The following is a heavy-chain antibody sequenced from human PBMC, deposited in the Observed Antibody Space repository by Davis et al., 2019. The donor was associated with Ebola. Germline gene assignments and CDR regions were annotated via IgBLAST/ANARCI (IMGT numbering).Heavy chain of an antibody. CDR3: ARAVAGSFSWFDP. J-gene: IGHJ5*02. V-gene: IGHV3-72*01. CDR1: GFSFGDHY. D-gene: IGHD6-19*01. Sequence: GESLKISCATSGFSFGDHYMDWVRQAPGKGLEWVGRSRNKVYSHTAEYAASLKGRFTISRDDSKNLLYLQMNSLKTEDTAVYYCARAVAGSFSWFDPWGQGTQVTVSS. CDR2: SRNKVYSHTA.